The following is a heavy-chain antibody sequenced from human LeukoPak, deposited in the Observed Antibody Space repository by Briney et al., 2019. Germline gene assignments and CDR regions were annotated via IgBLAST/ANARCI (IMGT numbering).Heavy chain of an antibody. Sequence: PGGSLRLSCGASGFTFSDYGMHWVRQAPGKGLEWVAVIWYDGSNKYYADSVKGRFTISRDNSKNTLYLQMNSLRAEDTAVYCCARDLLGFYLGSPLAFDYWGQGTLVTVSS. CDR3: ARDLLGFYLGSPLAFDY. CDR2: IWYDGSNK. V-gene: IGHV3-33*01. CDR1: GFTFSDYG. D-gene: IGHD1-26*01. J-gene: IGHJ4*02.